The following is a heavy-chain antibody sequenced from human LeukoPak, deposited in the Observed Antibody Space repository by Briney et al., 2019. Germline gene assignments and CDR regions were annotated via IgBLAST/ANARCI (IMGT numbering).Heavy chain of an antibody. V-gene: IGHV3-33*01. CDR1: GFTFSSYG. J-gene: IGHJ4*02. CDR3: ARDHYYDSSGPDY. CDR2: IWYGGSNK. Sequence: GGSLRLSCAASGFTFSSYGMHWVRQAPGKGLEWVAVIWYGGSNKYYADSVKGRFTISRDNSKNTLYLQMNSLRAEDTAVYYCARDHYYDSSGPDYWGQGTLVTVSS. D-gene: IGHD3-22*01.